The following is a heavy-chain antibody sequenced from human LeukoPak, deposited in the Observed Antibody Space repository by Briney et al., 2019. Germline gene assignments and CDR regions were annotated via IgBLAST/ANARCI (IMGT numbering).Heavy chain of an antibody. CDR2: IRYDGSNK. CDR1: GFTFSSYG. CDR3: AKDSVVPADYYYYMDV. J-gene: IGHJ6*03. D-gene: IGHD2-2*01. Sequence: GGSLRLSCAASGFTFSSYGMHWVRQAPGKGLEWVAFIRYDGSNKYYADSVKGRFTISRDNSKNTLYLQMNSLRADDTAVYYCAKDSVVPADYYYYMDVWGKGTTVTISS. V-gene: IGHV3-30*02.